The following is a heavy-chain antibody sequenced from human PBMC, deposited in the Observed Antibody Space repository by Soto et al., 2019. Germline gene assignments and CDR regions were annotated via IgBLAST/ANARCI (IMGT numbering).Heavy chain of an antibody. V-gene: IGHV3-23*01. Sequence: EVQVLESGGGLVQPGGSLRLSCAASGFTFSNYAMSWVRQAPGKGLEWVSAIGGGGVPTYHADSVKGRFTISRDNSKNTLYLQMNSLGAEDTAVYYCAKGPWQHPHCFDPWGLGTLVTVSS. CDR2: IGGGGVPT. CDR3: AKGPWQHPHCFDP. D-gene: IGHD6-13*01. CDR1: GFTFSNYA. J-gene: IGHJ5*02.